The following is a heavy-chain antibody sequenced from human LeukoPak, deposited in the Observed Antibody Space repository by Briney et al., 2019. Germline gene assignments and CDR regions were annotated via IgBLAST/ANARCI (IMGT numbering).Heavy chain of an antibody. J-gene: IGHJ4*02. CDR3: AKDHSVAGTPLDY. CDR1: GFTFSSNA. Sequence: GGSLRLSCAASGFTFSSNAMTWVRQASGKGLKWVSSISAGGSNTYYADSVKGRFTISRDKSKNTLYLQMNNLRAEDTAVYYCAKDHSVAGTPLDYWGQGTLVTVSS. V-gene: IGHV3-23*01. D-gene: IGHD6-19*01. CDR2: ISAGGSNT.